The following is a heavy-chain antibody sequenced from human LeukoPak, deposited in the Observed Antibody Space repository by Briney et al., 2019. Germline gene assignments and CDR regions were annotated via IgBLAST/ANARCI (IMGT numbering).Heavy chain of an antibody. CDR2: ISGSGGST. CDR1: VFPFVSDA. Sequence: GGSLRLSCAASVFPFVSDAMNWVRQAPGKGLEWVSGISGSGGSTYYADSVKGRFTISRDNSKNTLSLQMYSLRADHTALYYCAKGPDINHLHWFDPWGQGTLVTVSS. CDR3: AKGPDINHLHWFDP. J-gene: IGHJ5*01. V-gene: IGHV3-23*01. D-gene: IGHD2-15*01.